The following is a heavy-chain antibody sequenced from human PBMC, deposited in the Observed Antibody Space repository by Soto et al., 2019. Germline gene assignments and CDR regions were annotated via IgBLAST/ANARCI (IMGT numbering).Heavy chain of an antibody. CDR3: ARERVGHSAMDV. J-gene: IGHJ6*02. V-gene: IGHV4-59*12. CDR2: VSDSAST. D-gene: IGHD1-26*01. CDR1: GGSITNYY. Sequence: QVQLQESGPGLVKPSETLSLMCTVSGGSITNYYWSWIRQSPAKGLEWIGYVSDSASTKYNPSLKSRVTISVDTSKNQFSLKLTSLTAADTAVYYCARERVGHSAMDVWGQGTTVTVSS.